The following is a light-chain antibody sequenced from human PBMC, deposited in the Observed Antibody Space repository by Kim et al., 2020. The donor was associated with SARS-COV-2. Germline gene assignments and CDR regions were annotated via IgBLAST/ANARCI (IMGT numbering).Light chain of an antibody. J-gene: IGLJ3*02. Sequence: QSVLTQPPSVSGAPGQRVTISCTGSSSNIGARYDVHWYQQLPGTAPKLLIYDNNNRPSGVPDRFSGSRSGTSASLAITGLQSEDEADYYCAAWDDSLSGWVFGGGTQLTVL. CDR2: DNN. CDR1: SSNIGARYD. V-gene: IGLV1-40*01. CDR3: AAWDDSLSGWV.